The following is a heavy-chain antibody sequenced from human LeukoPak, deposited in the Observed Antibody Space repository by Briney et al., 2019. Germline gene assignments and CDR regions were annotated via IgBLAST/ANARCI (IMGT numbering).Heavy chain of an antibody. Sequence: PGGSLRLSCAASGFTFSSYEMNWVRQAPGKGLEWVSYISSSGSTIYYADSVKGRFTISRDNSKNTLYLQMNSLRAEDTAVYYCAKDYPGVYTYYYDSSGYSINYFDYWGQGTLVTVSS. V-gene: IGHV3-48*03. CDR2: ISSSGSTI. CDR1: GFTFSSYE. D-gene: IGHD3-22*01. J-gene: IGHJ4*02. CDR3: AKDYPGVYTYYYDSSGYSINYFDY.